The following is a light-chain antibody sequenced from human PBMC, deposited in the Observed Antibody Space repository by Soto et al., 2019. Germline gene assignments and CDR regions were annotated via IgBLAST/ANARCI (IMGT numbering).Light chain of an antibody. CDR2: DAS. Sequence: EIVMTQSPATLSVSPGERATLSCRASQSVSSNLAWYQQKPGQAPRLLIYDASTRATGIPDRFSGSGSGTDFTLTISRLEPEDFAVYCCQQFDGSLWTFGPGTKVDI. V-gene: IGKV3D-15*01. CDR1: QSVSSN. CDR3: QQFDGSLWT. J-gene: IGKJ1*01.